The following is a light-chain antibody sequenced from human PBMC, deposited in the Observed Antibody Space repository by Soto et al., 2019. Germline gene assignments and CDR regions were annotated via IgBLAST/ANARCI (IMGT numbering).Light chain of an antibody. CDR1: SSDVGGYNY. Sequence: QSALTQPASVSGSPGQSITISCTGTSSDVGGYNYVSWYQQHPGKAPKLMIYEVSNRPSGVSNRFSGSKSGNTASLTISGLQAEDEADYYCSSYTSXSVVFGGGTXL. CDR2: EVS. V-gene: IGLV2-14*01. J-gene: IGLJ2*01. CDR3: SSYTSXSVV.